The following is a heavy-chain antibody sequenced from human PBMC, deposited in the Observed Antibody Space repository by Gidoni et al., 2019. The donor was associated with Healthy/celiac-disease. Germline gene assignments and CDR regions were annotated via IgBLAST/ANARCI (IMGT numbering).Heavy chain of an antibody. CDR1: GYSFTSYW. Sequence: EVQLVQSGAEVKKPGESLKISCKGSGYSFTSYWIGWVRQMPVKGLEWMGIIYPGDSDTRYSPSFQGQVTISADKSISTAYLQWSSLKASDTAMYYCARRYLDSGSTKEFDYWGQGTLVTVSS. J-gene: IGHJ4*02. CDR3: ARRYLDSGSTKEFDY. CDR2: IYPGDSDT. D-gene: IGHD1-26*01. V-gene: IGHV5-51*01.